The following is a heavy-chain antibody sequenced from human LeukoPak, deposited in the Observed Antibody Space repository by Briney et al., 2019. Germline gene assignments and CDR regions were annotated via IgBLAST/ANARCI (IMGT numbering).Heavy chain of an antibody. Sequence: GSLRLSCAASGFTVSSNYMSWVRQAPGKGLEWVSVIYSGGSTYYADSVKGRFTISRDNSKNTLYLQMNSLRAEDTAVYYCAKGVATPENLDYWGQGTLVTVSS. CDR2: IYSGGST. CDR1: GFTVSSNY. V-gene: IGHV3-53*01. D-gene: IGHD5-12*01. J-gene: IGHJ4*02. CDR3: AKGVATPENLDY.